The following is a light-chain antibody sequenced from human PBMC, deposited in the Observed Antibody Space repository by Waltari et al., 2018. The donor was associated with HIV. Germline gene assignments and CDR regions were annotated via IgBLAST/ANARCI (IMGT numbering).Light chain of an antibody. Sequence: QSVLTQPPSASGTPGQRVTISCPGSSSNIGNDNVYWYQQLPGTNPKLLIYKNIQRPSGVPDRFAGSKSGTSAYLAISGLRSEDEADYYCVGWDASLSAYVFGAGTKVTVL. CDR1: SSNIGNDN. CDR3: VGWDASLSAYV. J-gene: IGLJ1*01. CDR2: KNI. V-gene: IGLV1-47*01.